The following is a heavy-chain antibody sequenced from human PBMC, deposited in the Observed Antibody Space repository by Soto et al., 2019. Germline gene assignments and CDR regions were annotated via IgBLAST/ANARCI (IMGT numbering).Heavy chain of an antibody. Sequence: XESLKISSQCTGDRFSSSWLVWVRQKPGKGLEWLGNVYPSDSDVRYSPAFEGQVTISADNSINTAYLQLLNLKASDTAIYYCTKGATRPFDSWGHGTRVTVPS. CDR1: GDRFSSSW. CDR2: VYPSDSDV. CDR3: TKGATRPFDS. D-gene: IGHD3-16*01. V-gene: IGHV5-51*01. J-gene: IGHJ4*01.